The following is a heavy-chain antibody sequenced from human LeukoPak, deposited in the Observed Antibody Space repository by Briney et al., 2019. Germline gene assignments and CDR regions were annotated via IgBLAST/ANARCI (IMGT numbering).Heavy chain of an antibody. V-gene: IGHV4-61*02. Sequence: SETLSLTCTVSGGSISSGSYYWSWIRQPAGKGLEWIGRIYTSGSTNYNPSLKSRVTISVDTSKNQFSLKLSSVTAADTAVYYCARGARVFPYYYYYMDVWGKGTTVTVSS. CDR3: ARGARVFPYYYYYMDV. D-gene: IGHD6-13*01. J-gene: IGHJ6*03. CDR1: GGSISSGSYY. CDR2: IYTSGST.